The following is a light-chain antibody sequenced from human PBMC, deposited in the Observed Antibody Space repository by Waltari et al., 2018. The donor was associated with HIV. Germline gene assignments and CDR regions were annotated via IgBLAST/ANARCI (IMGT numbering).Light chain of an antibody. CDR1: QGVGGY. CDR2: DAS. V-gene: IGKV3-11*01. J-gene: IGKJ4*01. Sequence: EIVLTQSPATLSLSPGARASLSCRASQGVGGYLAWYQQKPGQAPRLLIYDASNRATGIPARFSGSGSGTDFTLTISSLEPEDFAVYYCQQRSSWLTFGGGTKVEIK. CDR3: QQRSSWLT.